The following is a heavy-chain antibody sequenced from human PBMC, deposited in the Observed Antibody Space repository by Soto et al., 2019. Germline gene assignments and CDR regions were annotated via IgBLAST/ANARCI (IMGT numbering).Heavy chain of an antibody. CDR1: GGTFSSYA. V-gene: IGHV1-69*13. Sequence: GASVKVSCKASGGTFSSYAISWVRQAPGQGLEWMGGIIPIFGTANYAQKFQGRVTITADESTSTAYMELSSLRSEDTAVYYCASGNSSGWHAFDIWGQGTMVTVSS. D-gene: IGHD6-19*01. CDR3: ASGNSSGWHAFDI. J-gene: IGHJ3*02. CDR2: IIPIFGTA.